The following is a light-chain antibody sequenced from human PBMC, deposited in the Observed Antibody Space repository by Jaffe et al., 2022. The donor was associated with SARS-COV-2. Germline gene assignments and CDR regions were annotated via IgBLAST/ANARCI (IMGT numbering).Light chain of an antibody. V-gene: IGLV1-44*01. CDR2: SNN. J-gene: IGLJ1*01. CDR3: ATWDDSLNGYV. Sequence: QSVLTQPPSASGTPGQRVTISCSGGSSNIGINVVNWYQHLPGAAPKLLIYSNNQRPSGVPDRFSGSKSGTSASLAISGLQSEDEADYYCATWDDSLNGYVFGTGTKVTVL. CDR1: SSNIGINV.